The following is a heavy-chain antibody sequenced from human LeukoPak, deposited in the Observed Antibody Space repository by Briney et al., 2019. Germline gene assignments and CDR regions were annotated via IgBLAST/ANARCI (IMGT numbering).Heavy chain of an antibody. J-gene: IGHJ3*02. V-gene: IGHV5-10-1*01. Sequence: GESLRISGKGSGYSFTSYWISWVRQMPGKGREWMGRIDPSDYYTNYSPSFQGHVTISADKSISTAYLQWSSLKASDTAMYYCAAGIVERDDIWGQGTMVTVSS. CDR3: AAGIVERDDI. CDR1: GYSFTSYW. CDR2: IDPSDYYT. D-gene: IGHD6-13*01.